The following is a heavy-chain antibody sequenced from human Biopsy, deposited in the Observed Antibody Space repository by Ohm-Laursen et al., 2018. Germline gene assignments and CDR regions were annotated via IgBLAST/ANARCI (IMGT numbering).Heavy chain of an antibody. CDR1: VFTFCNYA. Sequence: SLRLSCAASVFTFCNYAMRWVRHAPGQGLERVSTITSSGGSTYFSNSVMGRFTISRDNSKNRLYLQMNSLRGEDTAVYYCAKQGATILSSFDSWGQGTLVTVSS. J-gene: IGHJ5*01. CDR3: AKQGATILSSFDS. D-gene: IGHD3-9*01. V-gene: IGHV3-23*01. CDR2: ITSSGGST.